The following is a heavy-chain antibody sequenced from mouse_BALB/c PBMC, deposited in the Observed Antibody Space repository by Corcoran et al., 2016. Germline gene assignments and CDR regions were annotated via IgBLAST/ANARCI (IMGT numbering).Heavy chain of an antibody. CDR3: ARAPLAYYAMDY. Sequence: QIQLVQSGPELKKPGETVKISCKAYGYTCTNYGMKWVKQSPGKGLKWMGWINSYTGEPTYDDDFKGRFDFSFETSASTAYLQINNLKNEDMATYFCARAPLAYYAMDYWGQGTSVTVSS. CDR2: INSYTGEP. CDR1: GYTCTNYG. J-gene: IGHJ4*01. V-gene: IGHV9-1*02.